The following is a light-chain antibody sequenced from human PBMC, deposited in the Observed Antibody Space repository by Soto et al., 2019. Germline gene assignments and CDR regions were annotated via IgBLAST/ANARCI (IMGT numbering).Light chain of an antibody. CDR1: SSDVGGYNT. CDR3: ASYSRTSTLV. V-gene: IGLV2-14*03. J-gene: IGLJ2*01. CDR2: QVG. Sequence: QLVLTQPASVSGSPGQSITISCTGTSSDVGGYNTVSWYQQHPGKAPKLIIFQVGNRPSGASDRFSGSKSGNTASLTISGLQTEDEADYYCASYSRTSTLVIGGGTKVTVL.